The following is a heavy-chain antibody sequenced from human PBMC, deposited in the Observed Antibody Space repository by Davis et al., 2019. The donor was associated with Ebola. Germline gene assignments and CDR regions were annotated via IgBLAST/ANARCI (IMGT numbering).Heavy chain of an antibody. J-gene: IGHJ4*02. D-gene: IGHD3-3*01. CDR2: IPYDGNKK. Sequence: GESLKISCVASGFTFNNYGIQWVRQAPGKGLEWVTIIPYDGNKKYYADSVKGRFSISRDNSKNTVYLQMDSLRTEDTAVYYCARDDQEWLPNYWGQGTLVSVSS. CDR3: ARDDQEWLPNY. V-gene: IGHV3-30*03. CDR1: GFTFNNYG.